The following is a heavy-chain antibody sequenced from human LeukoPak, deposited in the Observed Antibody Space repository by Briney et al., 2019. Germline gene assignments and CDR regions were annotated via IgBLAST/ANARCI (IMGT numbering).Heavy chain of an antibody. Sequence: GGSLRLSCAASGFTFSSYSMNWVRQAPGKGLEWVSYISTSSSAIYYADSVKGRFTVSRDNAKSSLYLQMNSLRDEDTAVYYCARSDSGYDQYFDCWGQGTLVTVSS. CDR2: ISTSSSAI. J-gene: IGHJ4*02. CDR3: ARSDSGYDQYFDC. CDR1: GFTFSSYS. V-gene: IGHV3-48*02. D-gene: IGHD5-12*01.